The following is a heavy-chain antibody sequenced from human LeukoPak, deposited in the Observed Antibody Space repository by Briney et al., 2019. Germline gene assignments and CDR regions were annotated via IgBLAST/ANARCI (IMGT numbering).Heavy chain of an antibody. Sequence: PSETLSLTCTVSGGSISSSSYYWGWIRQPPGKGLEWIGSIYYSGSTYYNPSLKSRVTISVDTSKNQFSLKLSSVTAADTAVYYCARDPGDYYDSSGYFDCWGQGTLVTVSS. V-gene: IGHV4-39*07. D-gene: IGHD3-22*01. J-gene: IGHJ4*02. CDR2: IYYSGST. CDR1: GGSISSSSYY. CDR3: ARDPGDYYDSSGYFDC.